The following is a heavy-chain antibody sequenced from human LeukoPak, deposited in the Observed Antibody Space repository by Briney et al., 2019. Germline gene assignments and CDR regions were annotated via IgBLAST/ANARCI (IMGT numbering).Heavy chain of an antibody. CDR2: MNPNSGYT. Sequence: ASVTLSFTASVYTFTSYDINWVRQAPGQGLEWMGWMNPNSGYTGYAQKFQGRVTITRDTSISTAYMELSSLRSEDTAVYYCARVAGSIDYWGQGTRFSVSS. V-gene: IGHV1-8*03. CDR1: VYTFTSYD. CDR3: ARVAGSIDY. D-gene: IGHD6-19*01. J-gene: IGHJ4*02.